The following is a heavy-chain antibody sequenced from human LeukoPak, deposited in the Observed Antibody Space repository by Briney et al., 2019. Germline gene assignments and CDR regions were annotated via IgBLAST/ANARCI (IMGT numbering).Heavy chain of an antibody. CDR3: AREGDTTTLFLDY. V-gene: IGHV4-34*01. J-gene: IGHJ4*02. Sequence: SETLSLTCAVYGGSFSGYYWSWIRQPPGKGLEWIGEINHSGSTNYNPSLKSRVTISVDTSKNQFSLELSSVTAADTAVYYCAREGDTTTLFLDYWGQGTLVTVSS. CDR1: GGSFSGYY. D-gene: IGHD5-18*01. CDR2: INHSGST.